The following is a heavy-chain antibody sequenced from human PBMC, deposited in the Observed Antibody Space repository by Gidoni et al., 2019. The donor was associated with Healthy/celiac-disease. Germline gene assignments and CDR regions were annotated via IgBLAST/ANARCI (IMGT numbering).Heavy chain of an antibody. CDR1: GFTSSSYA. D-gene: IGHD3-9*01. V-gene: IGHV3-23*01. Sequence: EVQLLESGGGLVQPGGSLRLSCAASGFTSSSYAMSWVRQAPGKGLEWVSAISGSGGSTYYADSVKGRFTISRDNSKNTLYLQMNSLRAEDTAVYYCAKDGNYDILTGYLNWFDPWGQGTLVTVSS. CDR2: ISGSGGST. J-gene: IGHJ5*02. CDR3: AKDGNYDILTGYLNWFDP.